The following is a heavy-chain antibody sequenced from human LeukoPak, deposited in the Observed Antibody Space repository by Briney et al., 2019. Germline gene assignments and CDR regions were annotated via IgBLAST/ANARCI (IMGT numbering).Heavy chain of an antibody. D-gene: IGHD5-18*01. CDR1: GGSFSGYY. Sequence: PSETLSLTCAVYGGSFSGYYWSWIRQPPGKGLEWIGEINHSESTNYNPSLESRVTISVDMSKNQFSLKLSSVTAADTAVYYCKYSYGWGYFDYWGQGTLVTVSS. CDR2: INHSEST. V-gene: IGHV4-34*01. J-gene: IGHJ4*02. CDR3: KYSYGWGYFDY.